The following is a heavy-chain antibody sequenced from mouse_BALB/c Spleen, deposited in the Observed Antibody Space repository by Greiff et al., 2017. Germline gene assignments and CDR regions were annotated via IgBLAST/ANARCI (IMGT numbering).Heavy chain of an antibody. V-gene: IGHV5-4*02. D-gene: IGHD1-1*01. J-gene: IGHJ3*01. CDR2: ISDGGSYT. CDR3: AREDYYGSSPLFAY. Sequence: EVKVVESGGDLVKPGGSLKLSCAASGFTFSDYYMYWVRQTPEKRLEWVATISDGGSYTYYPDSVKGRFTISRDNAKNNLYLQMSSLKSEDTAMYYCAREDYYGSSPLFAYWGKETLVTVSA. CDR1: GFTFSDYY.